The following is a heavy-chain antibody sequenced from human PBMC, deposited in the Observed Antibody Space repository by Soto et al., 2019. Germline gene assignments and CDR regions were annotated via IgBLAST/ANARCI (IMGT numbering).Heavy chain of an antibody. V-gene: IGHV4-39*07. CDR3: ARVPER. D-gene: IGHD2-2*01. CDR2: IYYSGST. CDR1: GRSISSSSYY. J-gene: IGHJ4*02. Sequence: KPSETLSLTCTVSGRSISSSSYYWGWIRQPPGKGLEWIGSIYYSGSTYYNPSLKSRVTISVDTSKNQFSLKLSSVTAADQAVYYCARVPERWGQGTLVTVSS.